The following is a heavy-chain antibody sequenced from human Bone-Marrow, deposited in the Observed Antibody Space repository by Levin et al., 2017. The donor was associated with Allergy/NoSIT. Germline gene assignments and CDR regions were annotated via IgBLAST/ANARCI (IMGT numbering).Heavy chain of an antibody. CDR1: GGSIRSSGYH. J-gene: IGHJ4*02. V-gene: IGHV4-31*03. CDR3: ARLDGYSCDS. Sequence: SQTLSLTCTVSGGSIRSSGYHWTWIRQYPNKGLEWIGYISYRGSTYFNPSLKSRLTMSIDTSEQHFSLNLNSVSAADTTSYYCARLDGYSCDSWGQGALVTVSS. CDR2: ISYRGST. D-gene: IGHD1-1*01.